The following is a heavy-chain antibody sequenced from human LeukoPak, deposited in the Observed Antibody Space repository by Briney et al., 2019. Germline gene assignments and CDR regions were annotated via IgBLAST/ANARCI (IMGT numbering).Heavy chain of an antibody. Sequence: SVKVSCKASGGTFSSYAISWVRQAPGQGLEWIGRIIPILGIANYAQKFQGRVTITADKSTSTAYMELSSLRSEDTAVYYCASGRNSHSGPNDYWGQGTLVTVSS. CDR1: GGTFSSYA. CDR2: IIPILGIA. J-gene: IGHJ4*02. CDR3: ASGRNSHSGPNDY. V-gene: IGHV1-69*04. D-gene: IGHD3-10*01.